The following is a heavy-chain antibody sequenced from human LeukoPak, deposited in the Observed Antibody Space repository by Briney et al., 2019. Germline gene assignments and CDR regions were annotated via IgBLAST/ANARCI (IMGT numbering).Heavy chain of an antibody. D-gene: IGHD3-10*01. CDR1: GFTVSSNY. CDR2: IYSGGST. V-gene: IGHV3-66*01. J-gene: IGHJ4*02. CDR3: ARVSNYYGSGSDY. Sequence: GGSLRLSCAASGFTVSSNYMSWVRQAPGKGLEWVSVIYSGGSTLYADSVKGRFTISRDNSKNTLYLQMNSLRAEDTAVYYCARVSNYYGSGSDYWGQGTLVTVSS.